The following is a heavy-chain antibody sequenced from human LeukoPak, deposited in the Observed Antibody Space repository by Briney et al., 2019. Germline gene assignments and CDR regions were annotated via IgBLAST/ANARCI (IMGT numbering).Heavy chain of an antibody. J-gene: IGHJ3*01. CDR2: IYTSGRT. CDR3: ARGNTAKAGDAFDV. Sequence: NPSETLSLTCTVSGDSISSTTNYWTWIRQPAGKGLEWIGRIYTSGRTYYNSYNPSLKSRVTISVDTSKNHFSLKLTSVTAADTAVYYCARGNTAKAGDAFDVWGQGTMVTVSS. D-gene: IGHD2/OR15-2a*01. V-gene: IGHV4-61*02. CDR1: GDSISSTTNY.